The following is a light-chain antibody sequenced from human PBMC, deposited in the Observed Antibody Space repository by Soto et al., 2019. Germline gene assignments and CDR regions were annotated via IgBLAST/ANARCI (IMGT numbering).Light chain of an antibody. CDR2: AAS. CDR3: QQLNTYPHT. CDR1: QSILTY. Sequence: DIQMTQSPSSLSASVGDRVTITCRASQSILTYLNWFQQKPGKAPKLLMYAASSLQGGVPSRFSGSGSGTDFTLTISSLQPEDFATYYCQQLNTYPHTFGQGTKLEIK. V-gene: IGKV1-39*01. J-gene: IGKJ2*01.